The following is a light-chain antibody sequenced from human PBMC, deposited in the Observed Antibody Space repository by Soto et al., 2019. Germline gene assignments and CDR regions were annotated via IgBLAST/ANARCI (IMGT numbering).Light chain of an antibody. CDR2: DVS. CDR3: SSYSRRSNYV. CDR1: SSDVGGYNY. V-gene: IGLV2-14*03. J-gene: IGLJ1*01. Sequence: QSVLTQPASVSGSPGQSITISCTGTSSDVGGYNYVSWYQQHPGKAPKLIIYDVSYRPSGVSNRFSGSKSGNTASLTISGLQAEDEADYFCSSYSRRSNYVFGNGTKVTV.